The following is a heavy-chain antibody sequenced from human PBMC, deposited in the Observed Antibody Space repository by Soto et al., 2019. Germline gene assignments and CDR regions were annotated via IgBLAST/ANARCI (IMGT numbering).Heavy chain of an antibody. V-gene: IGHV1-69*01. J-gene: IGHJ4*02. CDR1: GGSFSDYA. D-gene: IGHD2-15*01. CDR3: ARDRAPRGWSYLDL. CDR2: IIPIFGTH. Sequence: QVQLVQSGAEVKKPGSSVKISCKAFGGSFSDYAISWVRQAPGQGLEWMGGIIPIFGTHNYAKKFQDRVTLTAHESTNTAYMELSRLTSEDTAVYYCARDRAPRGWSYLDLWGQGTQVPVSS.